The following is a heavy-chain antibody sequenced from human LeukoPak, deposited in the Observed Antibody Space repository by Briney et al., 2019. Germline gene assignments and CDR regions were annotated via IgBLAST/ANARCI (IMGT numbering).Heavy chain of an antibody. CDR3: ARGVWSDY. Sequence: ASVKVSCKASGYTFTSYGIDWGRQAPGQGLEWMGWISANNGDTNYAQNLQGRVTMTTDKSTSTAYMELRSLRSDDTAVYYCARGVWSDYWGQGTLVTVSS. D-gene: IGHD2-8*01. V-gene: IGHV1-18*01. CDR1: GYTFTSYG. CDR2: ISANNGDT. J-gene: IGHJ4*02.